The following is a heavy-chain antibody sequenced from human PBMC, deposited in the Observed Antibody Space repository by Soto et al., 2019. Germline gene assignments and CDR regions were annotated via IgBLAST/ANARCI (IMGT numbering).Heavy chain of an antibody. CDR1: GFTFSSYA. CDR2: ISYDGSNK. CDR3: ARDYYRFNSGFGFSMDV. V-gene: IGHV3-30-3*01. J-gene: IGHJ6*02. D-gene: IGHD5-12*01. Sequence: GGSLRLSCAASGFTFSSYAMHWVRQAPGKGLEWVAVISYDGSNKYYADSAKGRFTISRDNSKNTLYLQMNSLRAEDTAVYYCARDYYRFNSGFGFSMDVWCQGTTVTVSS.